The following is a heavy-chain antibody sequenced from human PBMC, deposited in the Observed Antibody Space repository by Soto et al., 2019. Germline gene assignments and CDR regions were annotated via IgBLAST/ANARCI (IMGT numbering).Heavy chain of an antibody. CDR3: AKKTGAPVAPGFDY. CDR1: GFTFSNYA. Sequence: GGSVRLSCAASGFTFSNYAMSWVRQAPEKGLEWVSGINACGFNTYYADSVKGRFTISRDNSRNTLYLQVNSLRAEDTAVYYCAKKTGAPVAPGFDYWGQGTLVPVS. D-gene: IGHD2-2*01. CDR2: INACGFNT. J-gene: IGHJ4*02. V-gene: IGHV3-23*01.